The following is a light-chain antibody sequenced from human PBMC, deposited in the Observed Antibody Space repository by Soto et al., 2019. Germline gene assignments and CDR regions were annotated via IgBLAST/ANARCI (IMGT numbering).Light chain of an antibody. Sequence: EIVLTQSPGTLSLSPGERATLSCRASQSVSSSYLAWYQQKPGQVPRLLIYGASSRATGIPDRFSGSGSGTDFHVNINGLGPEDFAAYYCQQYGSSQFTFGPGTKVDIK. CDR1: QSVSSSY. J-gene: IGKJ3*01. CDR3: QQYGSSQFT. CDR2: GAS. V-gene: IGKV3-20*01.